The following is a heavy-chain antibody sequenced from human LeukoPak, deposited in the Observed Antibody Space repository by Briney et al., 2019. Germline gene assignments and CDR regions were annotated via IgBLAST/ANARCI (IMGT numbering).Heavy chain of an antibody. J-gene: IGHJ3*02. D-gene: IGHD5-24*01. CDR2: IKQDGSEK. CDR1: GFTFSSRW. V-gene: IGHV3-7*04. CDR3: ARLLGMVTTYDI. Sequence: QPGGSLRLSCAGSGFTFSSRWMSWVRQAPGKGLQWVASIKQDGSEKHYVDSVRGRFTISRDNAENSLYLQMNSLRAEDTAVYYCARLLGMVTTYDIWGQGTMVTVSS.